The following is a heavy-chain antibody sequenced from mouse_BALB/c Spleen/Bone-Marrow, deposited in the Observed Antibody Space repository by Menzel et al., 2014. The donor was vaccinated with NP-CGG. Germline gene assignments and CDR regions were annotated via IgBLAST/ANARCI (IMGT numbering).Heavy chain of an antibody. D-gene: IGHD2-14*01. CDR1: GYAFTNYL. CDR2: INPGSGGT. CDR3: ARYRYDGTFAY. J-gene: IGHJ3*01. Sequence: VQLVESGAELVRPGTSVKESCKASGYAFTNYLIEWVKQRPGQGLEWIGVINPGSGGTNYNEKFKGKATLTADKSSSTAYMQLSSLTSDDSAVYFCARYRYDGTFAYWGQGTLVTVSA. V-gene: IGHV1-54*01.